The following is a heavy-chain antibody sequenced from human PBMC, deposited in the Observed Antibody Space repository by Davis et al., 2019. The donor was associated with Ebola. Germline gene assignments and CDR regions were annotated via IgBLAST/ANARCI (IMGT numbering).Heavy chain of an antibody. V-gene: IGHV4-59*12. CDR3: ARDTAYESIDY. D-gene: IGHD5-12*01. J-gene: IGHJ4*02. Sequence: PSETLSLTCSVSGGSLDNFYWNWIRQPPGKGLEWIGSTYYSGSTTYNPSLKSRVTISVDTSKNQFSLQMRSVTAADTAVYYCARDTAYESIDYWGQGTLVTVSS. CDR2: TYYSGST. CDR1: GGSLDNFY.